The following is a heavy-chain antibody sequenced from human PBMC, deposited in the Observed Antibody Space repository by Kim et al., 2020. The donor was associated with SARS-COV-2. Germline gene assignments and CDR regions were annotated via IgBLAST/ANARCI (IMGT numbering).Heavy chain of an antibody. Sequence: GGSLRLSCAASGFTFSDYFMSWIRQAPGKGLEWVSYISSSSTYTNYADSVKGLFTISRDNAKTSLYLQRNSLRAEDTAVYYCARDTTTAAAENYSYYGMDVWGQGTTVTVSS. CDR2: ISSSSTYT. V-gene: IGHV3-11*06. D-gene: IGHD6-13*01. CDR1: GFTFSDYF. J-gene: IGHJ6*02. CDR3: ARDTTTAAAENYSYYGMDV.